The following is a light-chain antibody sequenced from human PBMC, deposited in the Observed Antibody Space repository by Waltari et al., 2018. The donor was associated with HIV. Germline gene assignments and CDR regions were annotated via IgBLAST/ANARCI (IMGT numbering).Light chain of an antibody. Sequence: IQVTQSTSSLPASVGDRVTITCRASQSISNYLNWYHQKPGQAPKLLIYDASSLQSGVPSRFSGSGSGTDFTLTIISLQPEDFATYYCQQSYSTPQTFGQGTKVEI. V-gene: IGKV1-39*01. CDR1: QSISNY. J-gene: IGKJ1*01. CDR2: DAS. CDR3: QQSYSTPQT.